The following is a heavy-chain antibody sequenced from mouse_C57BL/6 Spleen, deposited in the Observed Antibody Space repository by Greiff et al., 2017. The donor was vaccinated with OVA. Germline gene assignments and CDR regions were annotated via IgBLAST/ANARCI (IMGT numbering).Heavy chain of an antibody. CDR3: ARHVTTVEAIDY. CDR2: IHPTSGST. D-gene: IGHD1-1*01. CDR1: GYTFTSYW. J-gene: IGHJ4*01. Sequence: QVQLQQPGAELVKPGASVKLSCKASGYTFTSYWMHWVKQRPGQGLEWIGMIHPTSGSTNYNEKFKSKATLTVDKSSSTAYMQLSSLTSEDSAVYDCARHVTTVEAIDYWGQGTTVTVSS. V-gene: IGHV1-64*01.